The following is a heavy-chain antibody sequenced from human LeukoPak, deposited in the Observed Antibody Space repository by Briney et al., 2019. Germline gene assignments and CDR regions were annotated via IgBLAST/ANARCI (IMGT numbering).Heavy chain of an antibody. CDR2: ISAYNGNT. Sequence: ASVKVSCKASGYTFTSYGISWVRQAPGQGLEWMGWISAYNGNTNYAQKLQGRVTMTRDTSTSTVYMELSSLRSEDTAVYYCARDLSSSCFYWGQGTLVTVSS. V-gene: IGHV1-18*01. D-gene: IGHD6-13*01. J-gene: IGHJ4*02. CDR1: GYTFTSYG. CDR3: ARDLSSSCFY.